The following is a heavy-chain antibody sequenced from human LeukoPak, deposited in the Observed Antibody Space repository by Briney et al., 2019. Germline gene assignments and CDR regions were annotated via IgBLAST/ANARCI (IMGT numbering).Heavy chain of an antibody. CDR3: AGVLKGPATFDY. Sequence: GGSLRLSCAASGFTFSDYYMSWIRQAPGKGLEWVSYISSSGSTIYYADSVKGRFTISRDNAKNSLYLQMNSPRAEDTAVYYCAGVLKGPATFDYWGQGTLVTVSS. CDR1: GFTFSDYY. J-gene: IGHJ4*02. V-gene: IGHV3-11*01. CDR2: ISSSGSTI.